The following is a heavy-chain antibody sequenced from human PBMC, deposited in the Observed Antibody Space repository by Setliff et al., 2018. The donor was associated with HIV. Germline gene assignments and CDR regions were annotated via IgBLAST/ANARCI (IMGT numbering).Heavy chain of an antibody. CDR2: IYYSGST. J-gene: IGHJ4*02. D-gene: IGHD1-26*01. Sequence: SETLSLTCAVYDESFSGYYWSWIRQPPGKGLEWIGYIYYSGSTYYNPSLQSRVTISVDTSKNHFSLKLNSVTAADTAVYYCARGGALEWELPFDYWGLGTLVTVSS. V-gene: IGHV4-34*01. CDR3: ARGGALEWELPFDY. CDR1: DESFSGYY.